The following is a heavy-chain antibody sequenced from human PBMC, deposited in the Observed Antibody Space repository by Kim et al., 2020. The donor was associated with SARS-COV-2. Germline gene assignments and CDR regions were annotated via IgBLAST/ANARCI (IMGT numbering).Heavy chain of an antibody. Sequence: SETLSLTCTVSGGSISSSSYYWGWIRQPPGKGLEWIGSIYYSGSTYYNPSLKSRVTISVDTSKNQFSLKLSSVTAADTAVYYCARAITMVQGGARLGWFDPWGQGTLVTVSS. J-gene: IGHJ5*02. CDR3: ARAITMVQGGARLGWFDP. D-gene: IGHD3-10*01. CDR2: IYYSGST. V-gene: IGHV4-39*01. CDR1: GGSISSSSYY.